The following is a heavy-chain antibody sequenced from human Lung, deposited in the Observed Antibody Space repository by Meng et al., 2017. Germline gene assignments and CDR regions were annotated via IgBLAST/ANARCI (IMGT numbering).Heavy chain of an antibody. CDR2: LSGGGFTT. V-gene: IGHV3-23*04. D-gene: IGHD3-10*01. Sequence: DGLVGADGGGWVTPVGSLRLSCAASGVSFSSDAMCWVRHAPGKGLEWVSALSGGGFTTYYTDSVKGRFAISRHKSKNTLYLQMNCLRAEDTALYYCAKYSYGLGDYLDYWGQGALVTVSS. CDR3: AKYSYGLGDYLDY. J-gene: IGHJ4*02. CDR1: GVSFSSDA.